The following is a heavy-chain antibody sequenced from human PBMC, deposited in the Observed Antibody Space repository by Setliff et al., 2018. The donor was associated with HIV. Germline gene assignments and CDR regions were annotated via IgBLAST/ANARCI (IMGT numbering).Heavy chain of an antibody. V-gene: IGHV4-61*09. CDR1: GDSISSGSYY. Sequence: PSETLSLTCSVSGDSISSGSYYWSWIRLPAGKGLEWIGQIHTTGSTNYNPSPKSRVTISMDTSKNQFSLNLNSVTATDTAVYYCARIVRWELVATSTFFYYYMDVWGKGTTVTVSS. J-gene: IGHJ6*03. D-gene: IGHD1-26*01. CDR3: ARIVRWELVATSTFFYYYMDV. CDR2: IHTTGST.